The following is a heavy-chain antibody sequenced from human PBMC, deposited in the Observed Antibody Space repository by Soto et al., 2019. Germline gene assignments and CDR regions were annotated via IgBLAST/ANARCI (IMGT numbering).Heavy chain of an antibody. CDR1: GGSISSSIYY. V-gene: IGHV4-39*01. CDR3: ATHVIAVLNWFDP. CDR2: IYYSGIT. Sequence: PSETLSLTCTVSGGSISSSIYYWGWIRHPPGKGLEWIGSIYYSGITYYNPSLKSRVTISVDTSKNQFSLKLSSVTATDTAVYYCATHVIAVLNWFDPWGQGTLVTVSS. J-gene: IGHJ5*02. D-gene: IGHD6-19*01.